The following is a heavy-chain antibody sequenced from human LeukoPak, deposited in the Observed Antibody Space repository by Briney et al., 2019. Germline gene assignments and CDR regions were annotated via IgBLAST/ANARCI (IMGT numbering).Heavy chain of an antibody. D-gene: IGHD1-14*01. CDR2: IKQDGSEK. V-gene: IGHV3-7*01. CDR3: ARSVEPYYYYYYYMDV. CDR1: GFTFSSYG. Sequence: GGSLRLSCAASGFTFSSYGMHWVRQAPGKGLEWVANIKQDGSEKYYVDSVKGRFTISRDNAKNSLYLQMNSLRAEDTAVYYCARSVEPYYYYYYYMDVWGKGTTVTVSS. J-gene: IGHJ6*03.